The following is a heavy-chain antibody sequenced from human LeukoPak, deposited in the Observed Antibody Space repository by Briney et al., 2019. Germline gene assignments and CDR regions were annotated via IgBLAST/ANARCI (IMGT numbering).Heavy chain of an antibody. CDR3: AKEIDYDSSGYYSNFDY. Sequence: GGSLRLSCAASGFTFSSYGMTWVRQAPGKGLERVSIISGSGGTTYYADSVKGRFTISRDNSKNTLYLQMNSLRVDDTAVYYCAKEIDYDSSGYYSNFDYWGQGTLVTVSS. D-gene: IGHD3-22*01. CDR1: GFTFSSYG. J-gene: IGHJ4*02. CDR2: ISGSGGTT. V-gene: IGHV3-23*01.